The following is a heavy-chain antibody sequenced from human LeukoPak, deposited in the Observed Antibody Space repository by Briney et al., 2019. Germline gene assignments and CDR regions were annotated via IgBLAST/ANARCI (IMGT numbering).Heavy chain of an antibody. CDR1: GYTFTSYD. Sequence: ASVKVSCKASGYTFTSYDINWVRQATGQGLEWLGWMNPNSGNTGYAQKFQGRVTITRNTSISTAYMELSSLRSEDTAVYYCARTYNWNYEMDYWGQGTLVTVSS. J-gene: IGHJ4*02. D-gene: IGHD1-7*01. CDR3: ARTYNWNYEMDY. CDR2: MNPNSGNT. V-gene: IGHV1-8*03.